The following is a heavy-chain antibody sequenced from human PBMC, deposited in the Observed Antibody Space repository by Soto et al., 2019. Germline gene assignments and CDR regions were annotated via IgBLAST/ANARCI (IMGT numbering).Heavy chain of an antibody. CDR3: ARGGSGTDKLEN. D-gene: IGHD3-10*01. CDR1: GFTFSSHW. V-gene: IGHV3-74*01. J-gene: IGHJ4*02. CDR2: VKFDGTTT. Sequence: EVQLVESGGGLLQPGGSLRLSCEASGFTFSSHWMHWVRQTPGKGLVWVSRVKFDGTTTNYADSVKGRLTISRDNAKNTVYLQMNSLRAADTAVYYCARGGSGTDKLENWGQGTLVTVSA.